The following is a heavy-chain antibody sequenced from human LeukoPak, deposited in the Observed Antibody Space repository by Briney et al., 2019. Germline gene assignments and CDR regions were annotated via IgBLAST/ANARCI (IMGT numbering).Heavy chain of an antibody. CDR2: INHSGST. J-gene: IGHJ4*02. CDR3: ARGLSGYGDPLDY. D-gene: IGHD4-17*01. V-gene: IGHV4-34*01. Sequence: SETLSLTCAVYGGSFSGYYWSWIRQPPGKGLEWIGEINHSGSTNYNPSLKSRVTISVDTSKNQFSLKLGSVTAADTAVYYCARGLSGYGDPLDYWGQGTLVTVSS. CDR1: GGSFSGYY.